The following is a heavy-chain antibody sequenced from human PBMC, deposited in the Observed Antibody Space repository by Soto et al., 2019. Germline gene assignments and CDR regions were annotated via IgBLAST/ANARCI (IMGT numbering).Heavy chain of an antibody. CDR3: ANRVGSWPFDY. Sequence: LRLSCAASGFTFSSYGMHWVRQAPGKGLEWVAVISYDGSNKYYADSVKGRFTISRDNSKNTLYLQMNSLRAEDTAVYYCANRVGSWPFDYWGQGTLVTVSS. CDR1: GFTFSSYG. J-gene: IGHJ4*02. CDR2: ISYDGSNK. V-gene: IGHV3-30*18. D-gene: IGHD6-13*01.